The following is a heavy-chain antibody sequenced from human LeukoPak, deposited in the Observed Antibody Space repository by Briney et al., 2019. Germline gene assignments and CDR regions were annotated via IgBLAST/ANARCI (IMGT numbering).Heavy chain of an antibody. CDR2: ISSSTSYI. CDR1: GFIFSTYS. Sequence: GGSLRLSCAASGFIFSTYSMNWVRQAPGKGLEWVSSISSSTSYIYYADSVKGRFTISGDNAKNSLYLQMNSLGPEDTAVYYCARENSGSYYQFDCWGQGTLVTVSS. J-gene: IGHJ4*02. D-gene: IGHD1-26*01. CDR3: ARENSGSYYQFDC. V-gene: IGHV3-21*01.